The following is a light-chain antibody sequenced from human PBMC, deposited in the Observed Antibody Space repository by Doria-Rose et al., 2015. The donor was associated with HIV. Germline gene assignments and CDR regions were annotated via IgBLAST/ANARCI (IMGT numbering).Light chain of an antibody. Sequence: LTQSLGTLSLSPGERATLSCRASQSFSSTYLAWYQQKPGQALSLLIYDGSTRATGIPDRFSASGSGTDFTLTINRLEPEDFALNYCHQYGTSWTFGQGTKVEI. V-gene: IGKV3-20*01. CDR1: QSFSSTY. J-gene: IGKJ1*01. CDR2: DGS. CDR3: HQYGTSWT.